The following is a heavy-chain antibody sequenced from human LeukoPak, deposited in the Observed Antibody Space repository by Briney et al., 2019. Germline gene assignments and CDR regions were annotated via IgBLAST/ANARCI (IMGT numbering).Heavy chain of an antibody. D-gene: IGHD3-10*01. Sequence: GGSLRLSCAASGFTFSSYWMSWVRQAPGKGLEWVANIKQDGSEKYYVDSVKGRFTISRDNAKNSLYLRMNSLRAEDTAVYYCAREFASGYYYGSGSYDISYFDYWGQETLVTVSS. V-gene: IGHV3-7*03. CDR1: GFTFSSYW. CDR3: AREFASGYYYGSGSYDISYFDY. CDR2: IKQDGSEK. J-gene: IGHJ4*02.